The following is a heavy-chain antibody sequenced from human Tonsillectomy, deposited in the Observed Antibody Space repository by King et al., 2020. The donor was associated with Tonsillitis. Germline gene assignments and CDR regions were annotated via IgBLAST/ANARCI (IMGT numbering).Heavy chain of an antibody. J-gene: IGHJ4*02. CDR2: INWIGGRT. CDR3: ARVGSYYGDYIFWDY. CDR1: GFSFDDYG. V-gene: IGHV3-20*04. D-gene: IGHD4-17*01. Sequence: VQLVESGGGVVRPGGSLRLSCAASGFSFDDYGMSWVRQAPGRGLEWVSGINWIGGRTGYADSVKGLFTISRDNAKKSLYLQMNSLRAEDTALYYCARVGSYYGDYIFWDYWGQGTLVTVSS.